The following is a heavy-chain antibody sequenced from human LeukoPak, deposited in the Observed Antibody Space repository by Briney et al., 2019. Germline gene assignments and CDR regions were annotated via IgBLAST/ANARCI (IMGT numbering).Heavy chain of an antibody. D-gene: IGHD3-10*01. CDR1: GYTFTTFG. V-gene: IGHV1-18*01. Sequence: ASVKVSCKASGYTFTTFGISWVRQAPGQGHERMGWISASNGKTNYAQRLQGRVTITTDISTSTASMELRSLRSDAPPVYYCVRDGGVLFGEFPFDYWGQGTLVTVSS. CDR2: ISASNGKT. J-gene: IGHJ4*02. CDR3: VRDGGVLFGEFPFDY.